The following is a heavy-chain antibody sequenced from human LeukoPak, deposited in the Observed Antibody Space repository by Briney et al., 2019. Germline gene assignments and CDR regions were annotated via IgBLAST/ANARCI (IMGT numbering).Heavy chain of an antibody. CDR2: IYYSGST. Sequence: SETLSLTCTVSGGSISSDYWSWIRQPPGKGLEWIGYIYYSGSTYYNPSLKSRVTISVDTSKNQFSLKLSSVTAADTAVYYCASLYCSSTSCSFDYWGQGTLVTVSS. CDR1: GGSISSDY. J-gene: IGHJ4*02. V-gene: IGHV4-59*08. CDR3: ASLYCSSTSCSFDY. D-gene: IGHD2-2*01.